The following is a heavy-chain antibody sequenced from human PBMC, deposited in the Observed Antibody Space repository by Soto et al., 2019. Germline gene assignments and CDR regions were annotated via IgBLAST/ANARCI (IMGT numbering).Heavy chain of an antibody. J-gene: IGHJ4*02. CDR3: AREGGIVGATAADY. D-gene: IGHD1-26*01. CDR1: GGSISSGGYY. V-gene: IGHV4-31*03. Sequence: QVQLQESGPGLVKPSQTLSLTCTVSGGSISSGGYYWSWIRQHPGKGLEWIGYIYYSGSTYYNPSLKRRVTISVDTPKNQFSPKLSSVTAADTAVYYCAREGGIVGATAADYWGQGTLVTVSS. CDR2: IYYSGST.